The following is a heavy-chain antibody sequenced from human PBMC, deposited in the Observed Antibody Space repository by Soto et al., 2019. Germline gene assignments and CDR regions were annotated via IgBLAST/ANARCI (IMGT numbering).Heavy chain of an antibody. V-gene: IGHV3-23*01. CDR3: AKSLFGGPDI. J-gene: IGHJ3*02. CDR2: ISSGGGDT. CDR1: RFTFSTYA. Sequence: PGGSLRLSCAASRFTFSTYAMSWVRQAPGKGLEWVSGISSGGGDTSYADSVRGRFTCSRDNSKNTLYLQMNSLRAEDTALYYCAKSLFGGPDIWGQGTMVTVSS. D-gene: IGHD2-15*01.